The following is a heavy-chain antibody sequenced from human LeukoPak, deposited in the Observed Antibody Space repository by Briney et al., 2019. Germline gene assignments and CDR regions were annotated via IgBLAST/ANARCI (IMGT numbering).Heavy chain of an antibody. CDR2: INDRGTGT. CDR1: GFTFSKFA. CDR3: ARRWELLDVRAFDI. J-gene: IGHJ3*02. D-gene: IGHD1-26*01. Sequence: PGGSLRLSCAASGFTFSKFALSWVRQAPGKGLEWVSTINDRGTGTYYADSVKGRFTISRDNAKNSLYLQMNSLRAEDTAVYYCARRWELLDVRAFDIWGQGTMVTVSS. V-gene: IGHV3-21*01.